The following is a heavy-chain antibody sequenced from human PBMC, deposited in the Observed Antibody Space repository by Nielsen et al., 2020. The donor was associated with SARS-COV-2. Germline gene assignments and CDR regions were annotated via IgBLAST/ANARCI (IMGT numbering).Heavy chain of an antibody. J-gene: IGHJ6*02. D-gene: IGHD2-15*01. Sequence: SETLSLTCTVSGGSISSGDYYWSWIRQPPGKGLEWIGYIYYSGSTYYNPSLKSRVTISVDTSKNQFSLKLSSVTAADTAVYYCARRRGYCSGGSCYYYYGMDVWGQGTTVTVSS. CDR1: GGSISSGDYY. V-gene: IGHV4-30-4*01. CDR3: ARRRGYCSGGSCYYYYGMDV. CDR2: IYYSGST.